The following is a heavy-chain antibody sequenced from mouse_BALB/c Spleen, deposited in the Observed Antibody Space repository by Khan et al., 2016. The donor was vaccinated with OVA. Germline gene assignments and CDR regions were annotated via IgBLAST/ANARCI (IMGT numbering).Heavy chain of an antibody. D-gene: IGHD1-2*01. V-gene: IGHV1-4*01. CDR3: ISDGAYQRNYGLFAY. J-gene: IGHJ3*01. CDR1: GYTFTSYT. CDR2: INPSNGYT. Sequence: QVQLKESGAELARPGASVKMSCKASGYTFTSYTIHWIKLRPGQGLEWIGYINPSNGYTNYNQKFKDKATLTADKSSTTAYMQLSSLTYDDSAAYYCISDGAYQRNYGLFAYWGQGTLVTVSA.